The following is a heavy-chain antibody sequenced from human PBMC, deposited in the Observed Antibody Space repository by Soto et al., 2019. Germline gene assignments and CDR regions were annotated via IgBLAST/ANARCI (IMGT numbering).Heavy chain of an antibody. J-gene: IGHJ4*02. CDR3: TRDIWGYCSSTSCYPFDY. CDR2: IRSKAYGGTT. Sequence: GGSLRLSCTASGFTFGDYAMSWFRQAPGKGLEWVGFIRSKAYGGTTEYAASVKGRFTISRDDSKSIAYLQMNSLKTEDTAVYYCTRDIWGYCSSTSCYPFDYWGQGTLVTVSS. CDR1: GFTFGDYA. V-gene: IGHV3-49*03. D-gene: IGHD2-2*01.